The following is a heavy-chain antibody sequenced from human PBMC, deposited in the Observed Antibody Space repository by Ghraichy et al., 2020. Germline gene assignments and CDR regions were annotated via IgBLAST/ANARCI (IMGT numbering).Heavy chain of an antibody. V-gene: IGHV3-21*01. CDR3: ARVDLCGGGPCYPFDY. Sequence: GGSLRLSCAASGFPFSSYAMNWVRQAPGKGLEWVSSITGDSDYIFYADSVKGRFTISRDNGKNSLYLQMTSLRAEDTAVYYCARVDLCGGGPCYPFDYWGQGTLVTVSS. CDR1: GFPFSSYA. J-gene: IGHJ4*02. D-gene: IGHD2-15*01. CDR2: ITGDSDYI.